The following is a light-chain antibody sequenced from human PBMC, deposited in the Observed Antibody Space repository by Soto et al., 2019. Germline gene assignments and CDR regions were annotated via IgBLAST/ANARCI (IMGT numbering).Light chain of an antibody. CDR2: GNI. CDR3: QSYDRSLSGSGV. CDR1: SSNIGAGYD. J-gene: IGLJ2*01. Sequence: QAVVTQPPSVSGAPGQRVTISCTGSSSNIGAGYDVHWYQQLPGTAPKLLIYGNINRPSGIPDRFSGSKSGTSASLAITGLQAEDEADYYCQSYDRSLSGSGVFGGGTQLTVL. V-gene: IGLV1-40*01.